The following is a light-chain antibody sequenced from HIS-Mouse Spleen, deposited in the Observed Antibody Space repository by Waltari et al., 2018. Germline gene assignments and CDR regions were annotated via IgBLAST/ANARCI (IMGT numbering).Light chain of an antibody. CDR1: SSAVVGYNF. CDR2: DVS. V-gene: IGLV2-11*01. J-gene: IGLJ2*01. CDR3: CSYAGSYPLV. Sequence: QSALTQPRSVSGSPGQSVTISCTGTSSAVVGYNFVPGYQQHPGTAPKLMIYDVSKRPSGVPDRFSGSKSGNTASLTISGLQAEDEADYYCCSYAGSYPLVFGGGTKLTVL.